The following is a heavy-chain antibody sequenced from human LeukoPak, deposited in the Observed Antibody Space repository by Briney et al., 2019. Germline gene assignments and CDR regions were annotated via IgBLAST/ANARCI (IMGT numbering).Heavy chain of an antibody. V-gene: IGHV1-8*01. CDR1: GYTFTSYD. Sequence: ASVKVSYKASGYTFTSYDINWVRQATGQGLEWMGWMNPNSGNTGYAQKFQGRITMTRNTSISTAYMELSRLRSDDTAVYYCARGLEGVDAFDIWGQGTIVTVSS. CDR2: MNPNSGNT. D-gene: IGHD1-1*01. CDR3: ARGLEGVDAFDI. J-gene: IGHJ3*02.